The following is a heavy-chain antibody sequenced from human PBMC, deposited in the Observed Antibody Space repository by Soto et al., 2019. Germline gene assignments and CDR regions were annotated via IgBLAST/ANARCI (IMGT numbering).Heavy chain of an antibody. CDR3: ARFRNRLHYYGMYV. CDR1: GGTFSSYA. J-gene: IGHJ6*02. V-gene: IGHV1-69*13. Sequence: SVKVSCTAYGGTFSSYAISWVRQAPGQGLEWMGGIIPIFGTANYAQKFQGRVTITADESTSTAYMELSSLRSEDTAVYYCARFRNRLHYYGMYVCGQRATLTISS. CDR2: IIPIFGTA.